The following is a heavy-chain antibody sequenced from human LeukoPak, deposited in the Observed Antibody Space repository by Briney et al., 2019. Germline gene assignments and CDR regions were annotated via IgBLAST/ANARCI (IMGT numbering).Heavy chain of an antibody. J-gene: IGHJ3*02. CDR2: ISAYNGNT. V-gene: IGHV1-18*01. CDR3: ARGPPYSSGWYGLGAFDI. Sequence: ASVKVSCEASGYTFTSYGISWVRQAPGQGLEWMGWISAYNGNTNYAQKLQGRVTMTTDTSTSTAYMELRSLRSDDTAVYYCARGPPYSSGWYGLGAFDIWGQGTMVTVSS. CDR1: GYTFTSYG. D-gene: IGHD6-19*01.